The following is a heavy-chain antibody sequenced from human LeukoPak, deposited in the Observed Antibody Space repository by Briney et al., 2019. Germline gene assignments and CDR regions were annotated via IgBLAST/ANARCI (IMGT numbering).Heavy chain of an antibody. D-gene: IGHD4-17*01. CDR2: IYSGGST. CDR3: ARDYGDYVWYAFDI. V-gene: IGHV3-66*01. CDR1: GFTFSSYA. Sequence: GGSLRLSCAASGFTFSSYAMSWVRQAPGKGLEWVSVIYSGGSTYYADSVKGRFTISRDNSKNTLYLQMNSLRAEDTAVYYCARDYGDYVWYAFDIWGQGTMVTVSS. J-gene: IGHJ3*02.